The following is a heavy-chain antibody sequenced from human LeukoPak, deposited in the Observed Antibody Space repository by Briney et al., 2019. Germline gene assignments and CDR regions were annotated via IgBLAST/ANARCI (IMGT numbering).Heavy chain of an antibody. CDR1: GFTFSSSH. D-gene: IGHD3-22*01. Sequence: PGESLRLSCAASGFTFSSSHMHWVRQAPGKGPEWVAVLSADGSNQAYTDSVKGRFTVSRDNTKNTLYLQMNSPTHEDTALYFCATEAGSSGSAGYFDRWGQGTLVRVSS. CDR2: LSADGSNQ. CDR3: ATEAGSSGSAGYFDR. J-gene: IGHJ4*02. V-gene: IGHV3-30*04.